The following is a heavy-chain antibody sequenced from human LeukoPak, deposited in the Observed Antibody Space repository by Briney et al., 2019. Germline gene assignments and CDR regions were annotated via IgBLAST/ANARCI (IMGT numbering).Heavy chain of an antibody. CDR3: AKGAAIDH. CDR1: GFTFNNYA. CDR2: VTGPADTT. D-gene: IGHD5-24*01. V-gene: IGHV3-23*01. Sequence: GGSLRLSCAASGFTFNNYAMNWVRQAPGKGLERVAAVTGPADTTYYADSVKGRFTISRDSFKDTLYLQMNRLGAEDTALYYCAKGAAIDHWGQGTLVTVSS. J-gene: IGHJ4*02.